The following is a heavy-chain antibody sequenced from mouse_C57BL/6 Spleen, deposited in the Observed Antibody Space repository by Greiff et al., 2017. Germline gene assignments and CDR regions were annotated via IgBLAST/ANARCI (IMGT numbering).Heavy chain of an antibody. CDR1: GFTFTDYY. CDR2: IRNKANGYTT. Sequence: EVQLVESGGGLVQPGGSLSLSCAASGFTFTDYYMSWVRQPPGKALEWLGFIRNKANGYTTEYSASVKGRFTISRDNSQSILYLQMNALRAEDSATYYCARWSLYYGFDYWGQGTTLTVSS. D-gene: IGHD2-1*01. V-gene: IGHV7-3*01. J-gene: IGHJ2*01. CDR3: ARWSLYYGFDY.